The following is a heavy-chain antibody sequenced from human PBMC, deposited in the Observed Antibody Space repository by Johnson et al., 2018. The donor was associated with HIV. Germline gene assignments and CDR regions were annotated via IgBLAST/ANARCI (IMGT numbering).Heavy chain of an antibody. V-gene: IGHV3-30*14. J-gene: IGHJ3*02. CDR3: ARDGWGSRGWDDAFDI. CDR1: GFTFSSYA. CDR2: IKREVDGGTT. D-gene: IGHD6-19*01. Sequence: QVQLVESGGGVVQPGRSLRLSCATSGFTFSSYAMHWVRQAPGKGLEWVGHIKREVDGGTTDYTAPVKGRFTISRDNSKNTLYIQMNSLRAEDTAVYYCARDGWGSRGWDDAFDIWGQGTMVTVSS.